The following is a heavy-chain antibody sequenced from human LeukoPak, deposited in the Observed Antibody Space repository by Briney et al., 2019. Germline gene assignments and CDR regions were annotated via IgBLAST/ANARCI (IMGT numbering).Heavy chain of an antibody. CDR2: INPNSGGT. Sequence: GASVKVSCKASEYTFTGSYIHWVRQAPGQGLEWMGWINPNSGGTSSAQKFQGRVTMTRDTSVSTAYMELSRLRSDDTALYYCARETGYCSGGRCYFIYWGQGTLVTVSS. CDR3: ARETGYCSGGRCYFIY. V-gene: IGHV1-2*02. D-gene: IGHD2-15*01. CDR1: EYTFTGSY. J-gene: IGHJ4*02.